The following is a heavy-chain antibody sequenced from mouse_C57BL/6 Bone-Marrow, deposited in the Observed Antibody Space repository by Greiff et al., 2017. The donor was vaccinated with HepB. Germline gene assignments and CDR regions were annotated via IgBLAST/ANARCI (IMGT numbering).Heavy chain of an antibody. Sequence: EVQGVESGGDLVKPGGSLKLSCAASGFTFSSYGMSWVRQTPDKRLEWVATISSGGSYTYYTDSVKGRFTISRDNAKNTLYLQMSSLKSEDTAMYYCASRSTMVTSFAYWGQGTLVTVSA. CDR3: ASRSTMVTSFAY. J-gene: IGHJ3*01. D-gene: IGHD2-2*01. CDR1: GFTFSSYG. V-gene: IGHV5-6*01. CDR2: ISSGGSYT.